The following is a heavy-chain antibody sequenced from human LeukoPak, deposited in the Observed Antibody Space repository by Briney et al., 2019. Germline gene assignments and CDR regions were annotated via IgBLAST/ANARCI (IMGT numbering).Heavy chain of an antibody. J-gene: IGHJ5*02. D-gene: IGHD2-2*01. Sequence: SETLSLTCAVYGGSFSGYYWSWIRQPPGKGLEWIGEINHSGSTNYNPSLKSRVTISVDTSKNQFSLKLSSVTAADTAVYYCARGRRVRCSSTSRYSGWVVYWFDPWGQGTLVTVSS. CDR2: INHSGST. V-gene: IGHV4-34*01. CDR1: GGSFSGYY. CDR3: ARGRRVRCSSTSRYSGWVVYWFDP.